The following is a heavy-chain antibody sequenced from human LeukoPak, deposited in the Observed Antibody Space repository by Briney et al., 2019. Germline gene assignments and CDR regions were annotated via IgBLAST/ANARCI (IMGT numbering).Heavy chain of an antibody. Sequence: SVKVSCKASGGTFSSYAISWVRQAPGQGLEWMGGIIPIFGTANYAQKFQGRVTITADESTSTAYMELSSLRSEDTAVYYCARPSRGGVTIFGVVSYAEDAFDIWGQGTMVTVSS. D-gene: IGHD3-3*01. CDR1: GGTFSSYA. V-gene: IGHV1-69*13. CDR2: IIPIFGTA. J-gene: IGHJ3*02. CDR3: ARPSRGGVTIFGVVSYAEDAFDI.